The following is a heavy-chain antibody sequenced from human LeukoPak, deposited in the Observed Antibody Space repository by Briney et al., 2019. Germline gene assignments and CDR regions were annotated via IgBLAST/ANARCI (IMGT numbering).Heavy chain of an antibody. CDR1: GGSISSGSYY. J-gene: IGHJ6*03. CDR2: IYTSGST. Sequence: SETLSLTCTVSGGSISSGSYYWSWIRQPAGKGLEWIGRIYTSGSTNYNPSLKSRVTISVDTSKNQFSLKLSSVTAADTAVYYCARDRRGSGSYVYYMDVWGKGTTVTISS. D-gene: IGHD3-10*01. V-gene: IGHV4-61*02. CDR3: ARDRRGSGSYVYYMDV.